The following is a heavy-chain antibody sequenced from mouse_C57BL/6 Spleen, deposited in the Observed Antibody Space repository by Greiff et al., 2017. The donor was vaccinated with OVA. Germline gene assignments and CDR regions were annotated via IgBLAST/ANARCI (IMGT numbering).Heavy chain of an antibody. CDR1: GYTFTDYN. Sequence: VQLQQSGPELVKPGASVKMSCKASGYTFTDYNMHWVKQSHGKSLEWIGYINPNNGGTSYNQKFKGKATLTVNKSSSTAYMELRSLTSEDSAVYYCARSGYDYPYAMDYWGQGTSVTVSS. J-gene: IGHJ4*01. CDR2: INPNNGGT. CDR3: ARSGYDYPYAMDY. D-gene: IGHD2-4*01. V-gene: IGHV1-22*01.